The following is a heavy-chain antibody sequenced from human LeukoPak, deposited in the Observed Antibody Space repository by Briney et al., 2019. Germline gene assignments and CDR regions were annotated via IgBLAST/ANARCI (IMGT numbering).Heavy chain of an antibody. CDR3: ARGRRALQWLFHYFDY. J-gene: IGHJ4*02. CDR2: ISAYNGNT. Sequence: GASVKVSCKASGYTFTSYGISWVRQAPGQGLEWMGWISAYNGNTNYAQRLQGRVTMTTDTSTSTAYMELRSLRSDDTAVYYCARGRRALQWLFHYFDYWGQGTLVTVSS. CDR1: GYTFTSYG. V-gene: IGHV1-18*01. D-gene: IGHD6-19*01.